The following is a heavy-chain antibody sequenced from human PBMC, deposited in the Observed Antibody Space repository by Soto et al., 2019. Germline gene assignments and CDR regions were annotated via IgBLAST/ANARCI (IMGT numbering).Heavy chain of an antibody. D-gene: IGHD5-18*01. Sequence: ASVKVSCKASGYTFTGYYMHRVRQAPGQGLEWMGWINPNSGGTNYAQKFQGRVTMTRDTSISTAYMELSRLRSDDTAVYYCARDVDTAMYYGMDVWGQGTTVTVSS. CDR3: ARDVDTAMYYGMDV. CDR2: INPNSGGT. CDR1: GYTFTGYY. V-gene: IGHV1-2*02. J-gene: IGHJ6*02.